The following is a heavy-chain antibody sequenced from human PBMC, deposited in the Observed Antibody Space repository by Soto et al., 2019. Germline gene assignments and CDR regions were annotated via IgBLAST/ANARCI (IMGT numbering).Heavy chain of an antibody. D-gene: IGHD3-10*01. V-gene: IGHV3-30-3*01. CDR3: ARGGSPLLWFGELSPADY. J-gene: IGHJ4*02. Sequence: QVQLVESGGGVVQPGRSLRLSCAASGFTFSSYAMHWVRQAPGKGLEWVAVISYDGSNKYYADSVKGRFTISRDNSKNTLYLQMNSLRAEDTAVYCCARGGSPLLWFGELSPADYWGQGTLVTVSS. CDR2: ISYDGSNK. CDR1: GFTFSSYA.